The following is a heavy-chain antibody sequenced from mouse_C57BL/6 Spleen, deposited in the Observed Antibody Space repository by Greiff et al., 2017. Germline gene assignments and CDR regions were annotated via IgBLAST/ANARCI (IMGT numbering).Heavy chain of an antibody. D-gene: IGHD1-1*01. CDR1: GYTFTSYW. Sequence: QVQLQQPGAELVKPGASVKLSCKASGYTFTSYWMQWVKQRPGQGLEWIGEIDPSDSSTNYNQKFKGKATLTVDPSSSTAYMQLSSLTAEDSAVYYCARKGGNITRGAMDYWGQGTSVTVSS. J-gene: IGHJ4*01. CDR2: IDPSDSST. CDR3: ARKGGNITRGAMDY. V-gene: IGHV1-50*01.